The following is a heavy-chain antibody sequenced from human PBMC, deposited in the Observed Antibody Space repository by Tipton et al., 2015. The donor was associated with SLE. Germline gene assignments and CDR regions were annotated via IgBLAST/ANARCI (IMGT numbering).Heavy chain of an antibody. CDR3: ARVSKSDSVFDY. V-gene: IGHV3-23*01. CDR1: GFTFSYFA. Sequence: SLRLSCAASGFTFSYFAMSWVRQAPGKGLEWVSGISVSGDSAYYADSVKGRLTISRDNSKNTLYLQMNSLRVEDTAVYYCARVSKSDSVFDYWGQGTLVTVSS. J-gene: IGHJ4*02. CDR2: ISVSGDSA.